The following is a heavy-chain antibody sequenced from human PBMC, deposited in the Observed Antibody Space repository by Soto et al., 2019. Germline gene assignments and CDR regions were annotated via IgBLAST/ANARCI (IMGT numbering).Heavy chain of an antibody. CDR1: GFTFSTYS. Sequence: GGSLRLSCAASGFTFSTYSMNWVRQAPGKGLEWVAYINSTGTIKYYAGSVKGRFTISRDNAKNSLYLQMNSLRAEDTAVYYCASRLSRVVPAAIDAFDIWGQGTMVTVSS. CDR3: ASRLSRVVPAAIDAFDI. J-gene: IGHJ3*02. V-gene: IGHV3-48*01. D-gene: IGHD2-2*01. CDR2: INSTGTIK.